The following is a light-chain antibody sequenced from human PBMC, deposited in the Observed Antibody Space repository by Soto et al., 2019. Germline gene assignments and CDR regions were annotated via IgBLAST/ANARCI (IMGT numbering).Light chain of an antibody. Sequence: DIQMTQSPSTLSASVGDRVTITCRASQNINNWLAWYQQKPGKAPKLMIYRASSLENGVPSRFSGRGTGTDFIFTITNLQPDDFATYECQQYSRDSTFGQGTKVEIK. CDR1: QNINNW. CDR2: RAS. V-gene: IGKV1-5*03. CDR3: QQYSRDST. J-gene: IGKJ1*01.